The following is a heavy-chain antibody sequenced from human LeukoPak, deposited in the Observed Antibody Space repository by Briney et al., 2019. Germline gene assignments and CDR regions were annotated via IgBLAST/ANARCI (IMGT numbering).Heavy chain of an antibody. Sequence: GSSVKVSCKASGGTFSSYAISWVRQAPGQGLEWMGGIIPIFGTANYAQKFQGRVTITADESTSTAYMELSSLRSEDTAVYYCARAPSTMVRGVYYYYGMDVWGKGTTVTVSS. D-gene: IGHD3-10*01. J-gene: IGHJ6*04. V-gene: IGHV1-69*01. CDR1: GGTFSSYA. CDR3: ARAPSTMVRGVYYYYGMDV. CDR2: IIPIFGTA.